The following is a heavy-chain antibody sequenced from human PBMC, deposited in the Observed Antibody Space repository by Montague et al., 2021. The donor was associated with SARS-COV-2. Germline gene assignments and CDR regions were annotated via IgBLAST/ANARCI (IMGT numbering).Heavy chain of an antibody. CDR2: VSAGGST. V-gene: IGHV4-4*07. Sequence: ETLSLTCTVSGDSISYFYWSWIRQPAGKGLEWIGRVSAGGSTNYNPSXNSRVTMSVDTSKKQFSLRLSPVTAADTAVYYCARDVVAAPGTFDYWGQGTLVTVSS. J-gene: IGHJ4*02. CDR1: GDSISYFY. D-gene: IGHD6-13*01. CDR3: ARDVVAAPGTFDY.